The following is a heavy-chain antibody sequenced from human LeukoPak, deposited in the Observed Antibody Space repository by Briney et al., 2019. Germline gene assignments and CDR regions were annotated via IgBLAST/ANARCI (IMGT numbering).Heavy chain of an antibody. CDR2: IYYSGST. J-gene: IGHJ6*03. D-gene: IGHD6-6*01. CDR1: GGSISSGGYY. V-gene: IGHV4-31*03. Sequence: PSQTLSLTCTVSGGSISSGGYYWSWIRQHPGKGLEWIGYIYYSGSTYYNPSLKSRVTISVDTSKNQFSLKPSSVTAADTAVYYCARDGNGQLGNYYMDVWGKGTTVTVSS. CDR3: ARDGNGQLGNYYMDV.